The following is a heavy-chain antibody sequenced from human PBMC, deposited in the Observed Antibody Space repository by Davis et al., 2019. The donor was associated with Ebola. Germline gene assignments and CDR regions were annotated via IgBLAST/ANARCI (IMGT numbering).Heavy chain of an antibody. CDR1: GGSFSGYY. CDR3: ARGWSLRDYYAMDV. D-gene: IGHD2-8*02. Sequence: GSLRLSCAVYGGSFSGYYWSWIRQPPGKGLEWIGEINHSGGTNYSPSLKSRVTVSVDTSKNHFSLKLSSVTAADTAVYYCARGWSLRDYYAMDVWGQGTTVTVSS. V-gene: IGHV4-34*01. CDR2: INHSGGT. J-gene: IGHJ6*02.